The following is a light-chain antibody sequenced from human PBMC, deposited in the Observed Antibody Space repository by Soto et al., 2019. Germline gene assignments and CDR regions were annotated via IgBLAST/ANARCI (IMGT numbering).Light chain of an antibody. Sequence: DIQMTQSPSSLSASVGGRVTITCQASQDISKYLNWFQQKPGRAPKLMIYDASNLETGVPSRFRGTGSGTHCNFTITSLQREDFATYYCQQYGNLPLTLGGGTKVDIK. CDR3: QQYGNLPLT. J-gene: IGKJ4*01. V-gene: IGKV1-33*01. CDR2: DAS. CDR1: QDISKY.